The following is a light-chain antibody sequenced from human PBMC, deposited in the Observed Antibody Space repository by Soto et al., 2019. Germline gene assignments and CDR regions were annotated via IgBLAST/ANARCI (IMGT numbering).Light chain of an antibody. CDR3: PQYNSYSWT. V-gene: IGKV1-5*03. Sequence: DIQMTQSPSTLSASVGDRVTITCRASQSISSWLAWYQQRPGKAPKLLIHKASSLESGVPSRFSGSGSATEFTRTISSLQPDDFATYYGPQYNSYSWTFGQGTKVEIK. CDR2: KAS. CDR1: QSISSW. J-gene: IGKJ1*01.